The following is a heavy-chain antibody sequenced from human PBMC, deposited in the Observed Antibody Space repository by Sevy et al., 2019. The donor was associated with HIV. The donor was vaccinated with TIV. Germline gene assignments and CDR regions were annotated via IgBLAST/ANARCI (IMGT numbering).Heavy chain of an antibody. CDR2: INSDGGIT. Sequence: GGSLRLSCAASGFTFTNYWMHWVRQAPGKGLVWVSRINSDGGITTYVNSVKGRFTISRDNAKNTLYLQMNSLRAEDTAVYYCVYYDFWSGSSEYYMDVWGKGTTVTVSS. CDR1: GFTFTNYW. CDR3: VYYDFWSGSSEYYMDV. V-gene: IGHV3-74*01. D-gene: IGHD3-3*01. J-gene: IGHJ6*03.